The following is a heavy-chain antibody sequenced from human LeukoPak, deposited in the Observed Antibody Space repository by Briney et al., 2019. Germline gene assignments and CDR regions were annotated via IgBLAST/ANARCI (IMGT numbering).Heavy chain of an antibody. CDR2: ISYDGSNK. CDR1: GFTFSSYA. D-gene: IGHD3-22*01. Sequence: PGRSPRLSCAASGFTFSSYAMHWVRQAPGKGLEWVAVISYDGSNKYYADPVKGRFTISRDNSKNTLYLQMNSLRAEDTAVYYCARAHRGYYDSSGLDAFDIWGQGTMVTASS. J-gene: IGHJ3*02. CDR3: ARAHRGYYDSSGLDAFDI. V-gene: IGHV3-30-3*01.